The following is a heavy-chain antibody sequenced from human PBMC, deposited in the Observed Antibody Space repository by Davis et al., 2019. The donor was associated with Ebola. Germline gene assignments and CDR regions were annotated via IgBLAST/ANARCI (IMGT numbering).Heavy chain of an antibody. CDR2: ISGSGGST. Sequence: GESLKISCAASGFTFSSYAMSWVRQAPGKGLEWVSAISGSGGSTYYADSVKGRFTIPRDNSKNTLYLQMNSLRAEDTAVYYCASFRRWGTDYWGQGTLVTVSS. D-gene: IGHD3-16*01. CDR3: ASFRRWGTDY. J-gene: IGHJ4*02. CDR1: GFTFSSYA. V-gene: IGHV3-23*01.